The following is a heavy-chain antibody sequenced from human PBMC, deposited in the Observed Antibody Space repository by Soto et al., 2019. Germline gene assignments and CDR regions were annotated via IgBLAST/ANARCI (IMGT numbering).Heavy chain of an antibody. CDR2: IYYSGST. CDR1: GGSISSSSYY. Sequence: PSETLSLTCTVSGGSISSSSYYWGWIRQPPGKGLEWIGSIYYSGSTYYNPSLKSRVTISLDTSKNQFSLKLSSVTAADTAVYYCARQGSIAAAGTVWFDPWGQGTLVTVSS. D-gene: IGHD6-13*01. V-gene: IGHV4-39*01. J-gene: IGHJ5*02. CDR3: ARQGSIAAAGTVWFDP.